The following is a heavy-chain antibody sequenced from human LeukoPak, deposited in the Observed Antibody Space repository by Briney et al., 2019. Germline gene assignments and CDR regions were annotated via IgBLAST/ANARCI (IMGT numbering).Heavy chain of an antibody. CDR2: ISGSGGST. CDR3: AKVSPTVTTSGSYYYGMDV. Sequence: GGSLRLSCAASGFTFDDYGMSWVRQAPGKGLEWVSAISGSGGSTYYADSVKGRFTISRDNSKNTLYLQMNSLRAEDTAVYYCAKVSPTVTTSGSYYYGMDVWGQGTTVTVSS. D-gene: IGHD4-17*01. CDR1: GFTFDDYG. V-gene: IGHV3-23*01. J-gene: IGHJ6*02.